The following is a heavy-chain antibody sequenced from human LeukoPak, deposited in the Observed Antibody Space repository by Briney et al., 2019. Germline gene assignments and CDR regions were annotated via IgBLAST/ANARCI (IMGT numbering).Heavy chain of an antibody. CDR2: IKQDGSEK. CDR1: GFTFSSYW. CDR3: ARLWFGELFNGMDV. V-gene: IGHV3-7*01. D-gene: IGHD3-10*01. Sequence: GGSLRLSCAASGFTFSSYWMSWVRQAPGKGLEWVANIKQDGSEKYYVDSVKGRFTISRDNAKNTLYLQMNSLRAEDTAVYYCARLWFGELFNGMDVWGQGTTVTVSS. J-gene: IGHJ6*02.